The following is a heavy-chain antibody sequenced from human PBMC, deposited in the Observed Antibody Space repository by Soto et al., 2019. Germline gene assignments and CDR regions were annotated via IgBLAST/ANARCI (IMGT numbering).Heavy chain of an antibody. Sequence: QVQLVESGGGVVQPGRSLRLSCAASGFTFSSYAMHWVRQAPGKGLEWVAVISYDGSNKYYADSVKGRFTISRDNSKNTLYLQMNSLRAEDTAVYYCARSVYDFHYYYGMDVWGQGTTVTVSS. J-gene: IGHJ6*02. CDR2: ISYDGSNK. V-gene: IGHV3-30-3*01. CDR3: ARSVYDFHYYYGMDV. CDR1: GFTFSSYA. D-gene: IGHD3-3*01.